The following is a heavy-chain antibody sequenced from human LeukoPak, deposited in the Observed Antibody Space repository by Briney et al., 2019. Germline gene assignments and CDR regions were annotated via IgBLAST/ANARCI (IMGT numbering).Heavy chain of an antibody. CDR1: GGSISSYY. CDR3: ARGGGYYSEVNWFDP. Sequence: SETLSLTCTVSGGSISSYYWSWIRQPPGKGLEWIGYIYYSGSTNYNPSFKSRVTISVDTSKNQFSLKLSSVTAADTAVYYCARGGGYYSEVNWFDPWGQGTLVTVSS. J-gene: IGHJ5*02. D-gene: IGHD3-22*01. CDR2: IYYSGST. V-gene: IGHV4-59*01.